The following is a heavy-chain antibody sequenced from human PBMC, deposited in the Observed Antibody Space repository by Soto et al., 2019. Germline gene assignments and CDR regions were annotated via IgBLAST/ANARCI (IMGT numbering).Heavy chain of an antibody. V-gene: IGHV1-18*01. J-gene: IGHJ4*02. CDR1: GYDFTTYG. Sequence: QVHLVQSGAEVKKPGASVKVSCKGSGYDFTTYGITWVRQAPGQGLEWMAWISAHNGNTDYAQKLTGRVSVTRETSTSTAYMELRSRRSDDTAVYYCSSGRYGEHWRKGALVTVSS. CDR3: SSGRYGEH. D-gene: IGHD3-10*01. CDR2: ISAHNGNT.